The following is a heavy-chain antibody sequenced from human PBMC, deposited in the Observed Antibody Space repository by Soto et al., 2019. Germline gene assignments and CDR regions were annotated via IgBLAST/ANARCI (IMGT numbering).Heavy chain of an antibody. D-gene: IGHD1-26*01. Sequence: EVQLLESGGGLVQPGGSLRLSCAASGFPFSTSAMNWGRQAPGKGLEWVSIIRATSDAAHYAESVKGRFTSSRDNSKNTLYLQMNSLRAEDTAVYYCGKYSGSYPVYNGMNLWGQGTTVTVSS. CDR2: IRATSDAA. V-gene: IGHV3-23*01. J-gene: IGHJ6*02. CDR3: GKYSGSYPVYNGMNL. CDR1: GFPFSTSA.